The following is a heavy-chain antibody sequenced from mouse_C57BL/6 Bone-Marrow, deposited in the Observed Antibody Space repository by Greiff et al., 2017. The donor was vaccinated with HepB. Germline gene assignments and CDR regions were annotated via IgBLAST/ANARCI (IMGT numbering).Heavy chain of an antibody. J-gene: IGHJ2*01. V-gene: IGHV1-85*01. CDR2: IYPRDGST. D-gene: IGHD1-1*01. Sequence: VKLMESGPELVKPGASVKLSCKASGYTFTSYDINWVKQRPGQGLEWIGWIYPRDGSTKYNEKFKGKATLTVDTSSSTAYMELHSLTSEDSAVYFCARPYYGRGYYFDYWGQGTTLTVSS. CDR1: GYTFTSYD. CDR3: ARPYYGRGYYFDY.